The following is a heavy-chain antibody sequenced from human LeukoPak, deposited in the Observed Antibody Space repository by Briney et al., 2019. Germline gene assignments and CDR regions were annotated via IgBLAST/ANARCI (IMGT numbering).Heavy chain of an antibody. CDR2: ISWNSGSI. CDR1: GFTFDDYA. Sequence: GGSLRLSCAASGFTFDDYAMHWVRQAPGKGLEWVSGISWNSGSIGYADSVKGRSTISRDNAKNSLYLQMNSLRAEDAALYYCAKDIEYSSGWYGGSFDYWGQGTLVTVSS. D-gene: IGHD6-19*01. CDR3: AKDIEYSSGWYGGSFDY. V-gene: IGHV3-9*01. J-gene: IGHJ4*02.